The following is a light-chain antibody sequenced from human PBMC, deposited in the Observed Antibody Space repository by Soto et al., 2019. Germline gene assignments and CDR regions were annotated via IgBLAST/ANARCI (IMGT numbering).Light chain of an antibody. J-gene: IGKJ5*01. Sequence: ERLMTPSPVTLSVSPGERATLSCRASQSVSTNLAWYQQKPGQAPRLLIYGASTRATDIPARFSGSGSGTEFTLTISSLEPDDFAVYYCQQRSNWVTFGQGTRMEIK. V-gene: IGKV3-15*01. CDR1: QSVSTN. CDR3: QQRSNWVT. CDR2: GAS.